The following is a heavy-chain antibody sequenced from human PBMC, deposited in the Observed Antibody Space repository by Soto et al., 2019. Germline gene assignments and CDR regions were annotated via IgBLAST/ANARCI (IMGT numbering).Heavy chain of an antibody. CDR1: GVTFSRYS. D-gene: IGHD2-15*01. CDR2: ISSSSSPI. J-gene: IGHJ5*02. CDR3: AREPAYCSADGCYPS. V-gene: IGHV3-48*02. Sequence: GGSLRLSCAASGVTFSRYSMQWVRQAPGKGLEWVSFISSSSSPIYYADSVKGRFTVSRDNAKNSLYLQMNSLRDEDTGVYYCAREPAYCSADGCYPSWGQGILVTVSS.